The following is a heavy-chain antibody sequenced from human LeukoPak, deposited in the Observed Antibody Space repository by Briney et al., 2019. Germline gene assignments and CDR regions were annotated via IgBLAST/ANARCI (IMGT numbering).Heavy chain of an antibody. CDR2: IIPVFGTA. CDR3: ARGKTRGTLERLDY. D-gene: IGHD1-1*01. V-gene: IGHV1-69*13. CDR1: GGTFISYA. J-gene: IGHJ4*02. Sequence: GASVKVSCKASGGTFISYAISWVRQAPGQGLEWMGGIIPVFGTANYAQKFQGRVTITADESTSTAYMELSNLRSEDTAVYFCARGKTRGTLERLDYWGQGTLVTVSS.